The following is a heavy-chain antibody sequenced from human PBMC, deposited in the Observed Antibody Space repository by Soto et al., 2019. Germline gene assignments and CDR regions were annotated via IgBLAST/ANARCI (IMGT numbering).Heavy chain of an antibody. Sequence: QVQLQQWGAGLLKPSETLSLTCAVYGGSFSGYYWSWIRQPPGKGLEWIGEINHSGSTNYNPSLKSRVTISVDSSKDQFSLKLSSVTAAATAVYFCALAQYTNSRRFDPWGQGTLVTVSS. J-gene: IGHJ5*02. V-gene: IGHV4-34*01. CDR1: GGSFSGYY. CDR2: INHSGST. D-gene: IGHD2-2*02. CDR3: ALAQYTNSRRFDP.